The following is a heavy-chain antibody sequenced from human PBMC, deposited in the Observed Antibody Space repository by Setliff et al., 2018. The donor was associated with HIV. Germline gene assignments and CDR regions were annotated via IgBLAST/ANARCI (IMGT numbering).Heavy chain of an antibody. Sequence: GGSLRLSCAGSGFPFNKNWMTWVRQAPGKGLEWVANIKQDGGERYYVDSVKGRFTITRDNAKNSLYLQMNSLRAEDTAVYYCARGLNLRRGLVVPYYFDYWGQGTLVTVSS. CDR1: GFPFNKNW. CDR2: IKQDGGER. J-gene: IGHJ4*02. CDR3: ARGLNLRRGLVVPYYFDY. D-gene: IGHD2-15*01. V-gene: IGHV3-7*01.